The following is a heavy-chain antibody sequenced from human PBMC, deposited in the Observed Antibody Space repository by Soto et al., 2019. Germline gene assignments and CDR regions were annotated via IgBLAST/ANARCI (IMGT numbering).Heavy chain of an antibody. CDR2: INGDGTST. CDR3: VKACSTSDCTNFYS. CDR1: GFTFSSYW. V-gene: IGHV3-74*01. Sequence: GSLRLSCAASGFTFSSYWIHWVRQAPGKGLEWVSRINGDGTSTSHADSVRGRFTISRDNARNSLFLQMNSLRAEDTAVYYCVKACSTSDCTNFYSWGRGILVPSPQ. J-gene: IGHJ5*01. D-gene: IGHD2-2*01.